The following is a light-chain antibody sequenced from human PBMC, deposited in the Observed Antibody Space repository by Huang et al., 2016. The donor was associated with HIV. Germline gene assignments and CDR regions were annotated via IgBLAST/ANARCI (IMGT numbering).Light chain of an antibody. CDR3: QHYDNLRT. CDR1: QDISNY. J-gene: IGKJ1*01. CDR2: EAS. Sequence: DIQMTQSPSSLSASVGDRVTITCQASQDISNYLNWYQQKPGKAPKLLIYEASNLETGVSSRVSGSGSGTDFTFTISSLQPEDIATYYCQHYDNLRTFGQGTKVEIK. V-gene: IGKV1-33*01.